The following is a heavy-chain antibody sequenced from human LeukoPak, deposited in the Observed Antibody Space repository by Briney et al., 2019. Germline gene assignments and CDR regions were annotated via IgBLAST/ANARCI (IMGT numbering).Heavy chain of an antibody. Sequence: PSETLSLTCAVYGGSFTGYYWNWIRQPPGRGLEWIGKVSRSGNTSYNPSLKSRVTISVDTSKNQFSLKLSSVTAADTAVYYCARGGPSELDPWGQGTLVTVSP. D-gene: IGHD1-14*01. V-gene: IGHV4-34*01. CDR3: ARGGPSELDP. CDR2: VSRSGNT. CDR1: GGSFTGYY. J-gene: IGHJ5*02.